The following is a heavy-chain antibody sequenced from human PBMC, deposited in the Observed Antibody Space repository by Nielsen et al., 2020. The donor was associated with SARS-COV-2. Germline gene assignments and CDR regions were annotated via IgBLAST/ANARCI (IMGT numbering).Heavy chain of an antibody. V-gene: IGHV4-59*01. J-gene: IGHJ4*02. CDR2: IYYSGST. Sequence: SETLSLTCAVYGGSFSGYYWSWIRQPPGKGLEWIGYIYYSGSTNYNPSLKSRVTISVDTSKNQFSLKLSSVTAADTAVYYCARVGQQLAFDYWGQGTLVTVSS. CDR3: ARVGQQLAFDY. D-gene: IGHD6-13*01. CDR1: GGSFSGYY.